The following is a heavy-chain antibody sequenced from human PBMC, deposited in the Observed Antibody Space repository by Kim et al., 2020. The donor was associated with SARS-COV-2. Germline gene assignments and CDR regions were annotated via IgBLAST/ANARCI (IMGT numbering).Heavy chain of an antibody. Sequence: ASVKVSCKASGYIFTKYALNWVRQAPGQGLEWMGWINANTGHPTYAQGFTGRFVFSLDTSVNTAYLQISSLKAEDTGVYYCARVGVVHVGGSYYYGLDVWGQGTTVTVSS. J-gene: IGHJ6*02. CDR1: GYIFTKYA. CDR3: ARVGVVHVGGSYYYGLDV. CDR2: INANTGHP. D-gene: IGHD2-2*01. V-gene: IGHV7-4-1*02.